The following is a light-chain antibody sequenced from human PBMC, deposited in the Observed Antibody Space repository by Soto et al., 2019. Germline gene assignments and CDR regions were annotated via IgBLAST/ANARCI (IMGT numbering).Light chain of an antibody. CDR3: QQSYSTPPS. CDR2: AAS. CDR1: QSSSSY. J-gene: IGKJ2*01. Sequence: DIQMTQSPSSLSASVGDRVTITCRASQSSSSYVNWYQQKPGKAPTLLIYAASSLQSGVPSRFSGSVSGTDFTLTSSSLPPEDFATYYCQQSYSTPPSFGQGTKLEIK. V-gene: IGKV1-39*01.